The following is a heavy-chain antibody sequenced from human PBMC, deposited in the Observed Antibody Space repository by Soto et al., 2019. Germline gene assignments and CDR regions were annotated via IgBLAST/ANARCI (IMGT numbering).Heavy chain of an antibody. V-gene: IGHV1-8*01. CDR1: VYTLNSYD. CDR2: MNPNSGNP. D-gene: IGHD3-3*01. CDR3: ASYDFWSGYYYGMDV. J-gene: IGHJ6*02. Sequence: ASVTISCKASVYTLNSYDINWVRQATGQGLEWMGWMNPNSGNPGYAQKFQGRVTMTRNTSISTAYMELSSLRSEDTAVYYCASYDFWSGYYYGMDVWGQGTTVTVSS.